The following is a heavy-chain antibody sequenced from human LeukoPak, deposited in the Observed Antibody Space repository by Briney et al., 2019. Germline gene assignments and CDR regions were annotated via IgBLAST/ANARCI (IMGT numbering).Heavy chain of an antibody. CDR3: VTDGDSTVDFDY. D-gene: IGHD4-23*01. V-gene: IGHV3-74*01. CDR2: SSSDGSST. Sequence: GGSLRLSCVASGFTFSSYWMHWVRQAPGKGLVWFSRSSSDGSSTVYADSVEGRFTISRDNAKNTLYLQMNGLRAEDTAVYYCVTDGDSTVDFDYWGQGTLVTVSS. CDR1: GFTFSSYW. J-gene: IGHJ4*02.